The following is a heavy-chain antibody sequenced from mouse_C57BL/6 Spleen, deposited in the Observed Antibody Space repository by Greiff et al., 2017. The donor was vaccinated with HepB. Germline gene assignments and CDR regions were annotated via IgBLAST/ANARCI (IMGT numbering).Heavy chain of an antibody. D-gene: IGHD1-1*01. CDR1: GYSFTDYN. Sequence: EVKLQQSGPELVKPGASVKISCKASGYSFTDYNMNWVKQSNGKSLEWIGVINPNYGTTSYNQKFKGKATLTVDQSSSTAYMQLNSLTSEDSAVYYCAHLTTVPYYARDYWCQGTSVTVSS. J-gene: IGHJ4*01. V-gene: IGHV1-39*01. CDR2: INPNYGTT. CDR3: AHLTTVPYYARDY.